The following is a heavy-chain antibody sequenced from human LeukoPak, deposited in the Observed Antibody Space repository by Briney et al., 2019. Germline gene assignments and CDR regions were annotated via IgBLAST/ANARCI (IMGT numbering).Heavy chain of an antibody. J-gene: IGHJ4*02. CDR1: GGSISTYY. V-gene: IGHV4-59*01. CDR2: IYHSGGT. Sequence: SETLSLTCTLSGGSISTYYWSWIRQPPGKGLEWIGYIYHSGGTNYNPSLKSRVTISVDTSKNQFSLKLSSVTAADTAVYYCARGGGYASPIGYWGQGALVTVSS. CDR3: ARGGGYASPIGY. D-gene: IGHD5-12*01.